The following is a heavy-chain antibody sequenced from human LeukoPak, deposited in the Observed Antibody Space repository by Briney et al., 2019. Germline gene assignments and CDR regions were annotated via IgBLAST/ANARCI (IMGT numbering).Heavy chain of an antibody. V-gene: IGHV4-34*01. CDR3: ASSYYGDYRDTFDY. D-gene: IGHD4-17*01. Sequence: SETLSLTCAVYGGSFSGYYWSWIRQPPGKGLEWIGEINHSGSTNYNPSLKSRVTISVDTSKNQFSLKLSSVTAADTAVYYCASSYYGDYRDTFDYWGQGTLVTVSS. CDR1: GGSFSGYY. J-gene: IGHJ4*02. CDR2: INHSGST.